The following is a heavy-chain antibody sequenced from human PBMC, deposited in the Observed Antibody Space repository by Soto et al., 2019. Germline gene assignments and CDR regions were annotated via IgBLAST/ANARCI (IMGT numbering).Heavy chain of an antibody. Sequence: PSETLSLTCNVNGDSIKTHYWSWIRQAPGKGLEWIGYIYYSGSTLYNPSLKRRVTISADTAKNQFSLRLTSLTAADTAVYYCASGWMAAFDNWGQGTLVTVSS. D-gene: IGHD2-2*03. V-gene: IGHV4-59*11. CDR2: IYYSGST. CDR1: GDSIKTHY. CDR3: ASGWMAAFDN. J-gene: IGHJ4*02.